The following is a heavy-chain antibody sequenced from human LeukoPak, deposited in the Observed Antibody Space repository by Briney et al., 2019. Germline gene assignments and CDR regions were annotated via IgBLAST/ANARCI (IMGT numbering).Heavy chain of an antibody. CDR1: GFTLSDYY. CDR2: ISSRDGTI. D-gene: IGHD6-19*01. V-gene: IGHV3-11*01. CDR3: ARETVAGTFDY. J-gene: IGHJ4*02. Sequence: PGGSPRLSCGVSGFTLSDYYISWIRQAPGKGLEWVSDISSRDGTIHFADSVKGRFTMSWDNAENSLHLQMNSLRTDDTAVYYCARETVAGTFDYWGQGTLVTVSS.